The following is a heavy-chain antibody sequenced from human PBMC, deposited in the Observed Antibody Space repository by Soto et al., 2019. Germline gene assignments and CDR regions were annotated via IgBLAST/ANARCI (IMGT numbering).Heavy chain of an antibody. Sequence: QGQLQESGPGLVKPSQTLSLTCTVSGGSISSGDYYWSWIRQPPGKGLEWIGYIYYSGSTYYNPSLRSPVTISIDTSKNPFSLKLSSVTAADTAVYYCARGGPTGGSYKYNCFDPWGQGTLVTVSS. D-gene: IGHD2-15*01. CDR2: IYYSGST. V-gene: IGHV4-30-4*01. CDR3: ARGGPTGGSYKYNCFDP. CDR1: GGSISSGDYY. J-gene: IGHJ5*02.